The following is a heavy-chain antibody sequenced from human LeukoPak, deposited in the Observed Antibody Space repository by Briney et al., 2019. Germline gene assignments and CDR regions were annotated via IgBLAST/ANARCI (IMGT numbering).Heavy chain of an antibody. Sequence: RPGGSLRLSCAASGFTFSSYSMNWVRQAPGKGLEWVSYISSISSTIYYADSVKGRFTISRDNSKNTLYLQMNSLRAEDTAVYYCAKDLSSIVVVTAPQGLGGQGTLVTVSS. CDR1: GFTFSSYS. V-gene: IGHV3-48*01. CDR2: ISSISSTI. CDR3: AKDLSSIVVVTAPQGL. J-gene: IGHJ4*02. D-gene: IGHD2-21*02.